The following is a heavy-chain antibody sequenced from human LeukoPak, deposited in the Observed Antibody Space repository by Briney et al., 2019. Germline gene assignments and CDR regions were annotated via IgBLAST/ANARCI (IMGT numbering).Heavy chain of an antibody. J-gene: IGHJ4*02. CDR2: ITENGATT. V-gene: IGHV3-23*01. CDR3: TGGTYSVGYYFNY. D-gene: IGHD2-8*02. CDR1: EFTFSNYA. Sequence: GGSLRLSCAASEFTFSNYAMTWVRQAPGKGLEWVSSITENGATTFYVDSVKGRFTISRDNSKSMLYLHMNSLRVEDTAIYYCTGGTYSVGYYFNYWGQGTLVTVSS.